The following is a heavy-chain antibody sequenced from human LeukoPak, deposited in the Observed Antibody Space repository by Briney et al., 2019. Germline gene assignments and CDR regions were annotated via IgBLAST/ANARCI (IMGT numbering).Heavy chain of an antibody. CDR2: IKQDGSEE. CDR1: GFTFSSYW. V-gene: IGHV3-7*01. Sequence: GGSLRLSCAASGFTFSSYWMSWVRQAPGKGLEWVANIKQDGSEEYYVDSVKGRFTISRDNAKNSLYLQMNSLRAEDTAVYYCARDGAYCGGDCYTAPYYWGQGTLVTVSS. CDR3: ARDGAYCGGDCYTAPYY. D-gene: IGHD2-21*02. J-gene: IGHJ4*02.